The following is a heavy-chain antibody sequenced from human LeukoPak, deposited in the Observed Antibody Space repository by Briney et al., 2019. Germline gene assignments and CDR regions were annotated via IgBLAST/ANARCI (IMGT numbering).Heavy chain of an antibody. D-gene: IGHD1-26*01. CDR2: INTDSSST. CDR3: ARVRYSGTDFDY. V-gene: IGHV3-74*01. Sequence: GSLRLSFAASGFTFRSYWMHWVRQAPGKGLVWVSRINTDSSSTSYADSVKGRFTISRDNAAKNTLYLQMNSLRAEDTAVYYCARVRYSGTDFDYWGQGTLVTVSS. CDR1: GFTFRSYW. J-gene: IGHJ4*02.